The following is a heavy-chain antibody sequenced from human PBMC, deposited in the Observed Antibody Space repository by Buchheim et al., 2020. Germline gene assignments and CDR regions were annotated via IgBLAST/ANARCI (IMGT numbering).Heavy chain of an antibody. CDR3: ARDPKYYDYVWGSSQAPFDY. CDR2: INPSGGST. D-gene: IGHD3-16*01. CDR1: GYTFTSYY. J-gene: IGHJ4*02. Sequence: QVQLVQSGAEVKKPGASVKVSCKASGYTFTSYYMHWVRQAPGQGLEWMGIINPSGGSTSYAQKFQGRVTMTRDTSTSPVYMELSSLRSEDTAVYYCARDPKYYDYVWGSSQAPFDYWGQGTL. V-gene: IGHV1-46*01.